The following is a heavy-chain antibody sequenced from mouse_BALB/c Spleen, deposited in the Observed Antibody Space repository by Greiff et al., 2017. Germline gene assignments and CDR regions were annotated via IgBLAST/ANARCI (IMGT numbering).Heavy chain of an antibody. CDR1: GFNIKDTY. J-gene: IGHJ2*01. V-gene: IGHV14-3*02. CDR2: IDPANGNT. CDR3: ALMITTDY. D-gene: IGHD2-4*01. Sequence: EVQLQESGAELVKPGASVKLSCTASGFNIKDTYMHWVKQRPEQGLEWIGRIDPANGNTKYDPKFQGKATITADTSSNTAYLQLSSLTSEDTAVYYCALMITTDYWGQGTTLTVSS.